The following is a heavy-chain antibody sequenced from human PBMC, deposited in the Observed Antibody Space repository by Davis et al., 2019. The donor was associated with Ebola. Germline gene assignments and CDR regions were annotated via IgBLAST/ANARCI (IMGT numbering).Heavy chain of an antibody. CDR1: GFIFSTYV. J-gene: IGHJ3*01. Sequence: GESLKISCSASGFIFSTYVMSWVRQAPGKGLEWVSTYGTSADTYYADSVKGRFTISRDNSKNTLYLQMNGLRVEDTAIYYCAKDNRNIWSEVWGKGTMVTVSS. CDR3: AKDNRNIWSEV. CDR2: GTSADT. D-gene: IGHD2/OR15-2a*01. V-gene: IGHV3-23*01.